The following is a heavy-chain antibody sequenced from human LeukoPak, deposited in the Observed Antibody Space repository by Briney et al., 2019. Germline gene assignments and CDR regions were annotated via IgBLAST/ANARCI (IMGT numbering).Heavy chain of an antibody. J-gene: IGHJ6*02. V-gene: IGHV1-2*04. Sequence: ASVKVSCKASGYTFTGYYMHWVRQAPGQGLEWMGWINPNSGGTNYARKFQGWVTMTRDTSISTAYMELSRLRSDDTAVYYCARTRILRIREVDHYYYGMDVWGQGTTVTVSS. CDR2: INPNSGGT. CDR1: GYTFTGYY. CDR3: ARTRILRIREVDHYYYGMDV. D-gene: IGHD2-15*01.